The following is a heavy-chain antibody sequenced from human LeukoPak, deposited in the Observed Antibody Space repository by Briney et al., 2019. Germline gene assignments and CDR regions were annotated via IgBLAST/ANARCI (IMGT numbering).Heavy chain of an antibody. CDR1: GGSISSYY. V-gene: IGHV4-4*07. CDR2: IYTSGST. CDR3: ASWGLLWFGEPFDY. J-gene: IGHJ4*02. D-gene: IGHD3-10*01. Sequence: SETLSLTCTASGGSISSYYWSWIRQPAGKGLEWIGRIYTSGSTNYNPSLKSRVTMSVDTSKNQLSLQLSSVTAADTAVYYCASWGLLWFGEPFDYWGQGTLVTVSS.